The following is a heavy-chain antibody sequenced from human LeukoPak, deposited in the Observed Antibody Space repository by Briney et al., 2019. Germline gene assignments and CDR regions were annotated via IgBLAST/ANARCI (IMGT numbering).Heavy chain of an antibody. CDR3: ARRYYYDSSGYLA. J-gene: IGHJ5*02. Sequence: GGSLRLSCAASGFTFSSYAMSWVRQAPGKGLEWVSVIYSGGSAYYADSVKGRFTISRDNAKNSLYLQMNSLRAEDTAVYYCARRYYYDSSGYLAWGQGTLVTVSS. CDR2: IYSGGSA. D-gene: IGHD3-22*01. V-gene: IGHV3-23*03. CDR1: GFTFSSYA.